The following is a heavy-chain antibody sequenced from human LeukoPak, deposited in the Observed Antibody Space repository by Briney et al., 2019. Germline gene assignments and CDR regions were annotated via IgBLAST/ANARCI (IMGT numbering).Heavy chain of an antibody. CDR1: GFTFSRYG. D-gene: IGHD6-19*01. CDR2: IWYDGSNK. J-gene: IGHJ4*02. CDR3: ARDGSGLNLDY. Sequence: GRSLRLSCATSGFTFSRYGMHWGRQAPGRGLEWVAVIWYDGSNKYYADSVKGRFTISRDNSKNTLYLQMNSLRVEDTAVYYCARDGSGLNLDYWGQGTLVTVSS. V-gene: IGHV3-33*01.